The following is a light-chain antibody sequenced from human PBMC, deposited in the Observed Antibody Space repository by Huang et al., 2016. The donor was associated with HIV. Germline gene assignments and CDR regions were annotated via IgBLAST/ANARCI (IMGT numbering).Light chain of an antibody. CDR2: QVS. V-gene: IGKV2-29*02. J-gene: IGKJ2*03. CDR3: LQGIFFPYS. Sequence: DVVMTQPPLSLSVTPGQPASISCKSSQSLLHSDGKTYLYWFFQKPGQAPQLLIYQVSSRFSGVSERFSGGGSGTDFTLKISRVEAEDVGTYYCLQGIFFPYSFGPGTKLELK. CDR1: QSLLHSDGKTY.